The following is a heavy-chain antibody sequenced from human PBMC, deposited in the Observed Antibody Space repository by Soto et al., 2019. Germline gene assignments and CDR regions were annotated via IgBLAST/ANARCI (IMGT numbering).Heavy chain of an antibody. V-gene: IGHV3-21*01. J-gene: IGHJ5*02. CDR2: ISSSSSYI. CDR3: ARDVTSSTYYYLSPGGFDP. Sequence: EVQLVESGGGLVKPGGSQRISCAASGFTFSSYSMNWVRQAPGKGLEWVSSISSSSSYIYYADSVKGRFTISRDNAKNSLYLQMNSLRAEDTAVYYCARDVTSSTYYYLSPGGFDPWGQGTLVTVSS. CDR1: GFTFSSYS. D-gene: IGHD3-22*01.